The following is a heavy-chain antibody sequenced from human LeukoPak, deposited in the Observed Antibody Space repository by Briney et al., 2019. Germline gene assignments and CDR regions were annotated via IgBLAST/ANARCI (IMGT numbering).Heavy chain of an antibody. CDR1: GFTFLSYS. V-gene: IGHV3-21*01. J-gene: IGHJ4*02. CDR2: ISSTSSSYI. D-gene: IGHD6-13*01. Sequence: GGSLRLSCAASGFTFLSYSMNWVRQAPGKGLEWVSSISSTSSSYIYYADSVKGRFTISRDNAKNSLYLQMNSLRAGDTAVYYCARDREQLAGDYWGQGTLVTVSS. CDR3: ARDREQLAGDY.